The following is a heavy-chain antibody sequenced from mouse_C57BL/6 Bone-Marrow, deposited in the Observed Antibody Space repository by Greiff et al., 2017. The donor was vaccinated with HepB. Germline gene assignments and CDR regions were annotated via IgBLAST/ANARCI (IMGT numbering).Heavy chain of an antibody. J-gene: IGHJ2*01. CDR1: GYTFTSYW. V-gene: IGHV1-69*01. CDR3: AREGGVVAHFDY. Sequence: VQLQQPGAELVMPGASVKLSCKASGYTFTSYWMHWVKQRPGQGLEWIGELDPSDSYTNYNQKFKGKSTLTVDKSSSTAYMQLSSLTSEDSAVYYCAREGGVVAHFDYWGQGTTLTVSS. D-gene: IGHD1-1*01. CDR2: LDPSDSYT.